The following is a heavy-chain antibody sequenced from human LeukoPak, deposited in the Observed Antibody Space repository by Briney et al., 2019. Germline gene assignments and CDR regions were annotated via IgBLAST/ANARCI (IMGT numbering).Heavy chain of an antibody. J-gene: IGHJ4*02. CDR2: INPNSGGT. D-gene: IGHD5-12*01. Sequence: ASVKVSCKASGYTFTGYYMHWVRQAPGQGLEWMGWINPNSGGTNYAQKFQGWVTMTGDTSISTAYMELSRLRSDDTAVYYCARVGGGYDSSGGYWGQGTLVTVSS. CDR3: ARVGGGYDSSGGY. CDR1: GYTFTGYY. V-gene: IGHV1-2*04.